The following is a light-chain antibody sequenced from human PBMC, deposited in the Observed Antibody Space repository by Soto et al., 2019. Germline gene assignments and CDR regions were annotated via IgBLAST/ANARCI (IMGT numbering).Light chain of an antibody. CDR2: GAS. J-gene: IGKJ5*01. Sequence: DIQMTQYPSTRSASVGDRVTITCRASQAIDTWLAWYQQKPGQAPKLLIYGASSLEPGVPSRFSGSGSGTEFTLTITCLQPDDFATYYCQKYNCPITFGQGTRLDIK. CDR1: QAIDTW. CDR3: QKYNCPIT. V-gene: IGKV1-5*03.